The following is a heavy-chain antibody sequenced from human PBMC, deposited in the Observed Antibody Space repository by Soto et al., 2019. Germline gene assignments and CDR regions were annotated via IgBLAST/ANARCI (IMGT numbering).Heavy chain of an antibody. CDR2: ISGSGSST. V-gene: IGHV3-23*01. D-gene: IGHD6-19*01. Sequence: EVQLLESGGGLVQPGGSLRLSCAASGFTFSNYAMSWVRQAPGKGLEWVSAISGSGSSTYYADSVKGRFTISSENSKTTLYLQMNSLRAEDTAVYYCAYFIAVSYYYGMDVWGQGTTVTVSS. J-gene: IGHJ6*02. CDR3: AYFIAVSYYYGMDV. CDR1: GFTFSNYA.